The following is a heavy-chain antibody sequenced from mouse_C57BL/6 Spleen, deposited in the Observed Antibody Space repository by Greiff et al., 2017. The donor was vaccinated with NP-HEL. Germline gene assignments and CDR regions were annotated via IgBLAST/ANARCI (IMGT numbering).Heavy chain of an antibody. D-gene: IGHD1-1*01. V-gene: IGHV1-15*01. CDR2: IDPETGGT. J-gene: IGHJ2*01. Sequence: QVQLQQSGAELVRPGASVTLSCKASGYTFTDYEMHWVKQTPVHGLEWIGAIDPETGGTAYNQKFKGKAILTADKSSSTAYMELRSLTSEDSAVYYCTRSVYGSIWGYFDYWGQGTTLTVSS. CDR1: GYTFTDYE. CDR3: TRSVYGSIWGYFDY.